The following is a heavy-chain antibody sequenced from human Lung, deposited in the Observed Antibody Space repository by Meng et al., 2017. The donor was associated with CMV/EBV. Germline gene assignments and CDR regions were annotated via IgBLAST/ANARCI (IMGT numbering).Heavy chain of an antibody. CDR2: IKSKTDGETA. Sequence: VQVGVSGGDSVKPGGSLRLSCAGSGFTFSNAWMSWVRRAPGKGLEWVGRIKSKTDGETADYNAPVKGRFTISRDDSKNTLYLRMNSLKTEDTAIYYCIWNDLGDYWGQGTLVTVSS. V-gene: IGHV3-15*01. J-gene: IGHJ4*02. D-gene: IGHD1-1*01. CDR1: GFTFSNAW. CDR3: IWNDLGDY.